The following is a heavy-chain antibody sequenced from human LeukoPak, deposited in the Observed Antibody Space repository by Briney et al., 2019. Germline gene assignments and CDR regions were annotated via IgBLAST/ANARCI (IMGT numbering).Heavy chain of an antibody. CDR2: INHSGST. D-gene: IGHD5-18*01. V-gene: IGHV4-34*01. Sequence: SETLSLTCAVYGGSFSGYYWSWIRQPPGKGLEWIGEINHSGSTNYNPSLKSRITISVDTSKNQFSLKLSSVTAADTAVYYCARKGDVDTAMAGEFDYWGQGTLVTVSS. CDR1: GGSFSGYY. CDR3: ARKGDVDTAMAGEFDY. J-gene: IGHJ4*02.